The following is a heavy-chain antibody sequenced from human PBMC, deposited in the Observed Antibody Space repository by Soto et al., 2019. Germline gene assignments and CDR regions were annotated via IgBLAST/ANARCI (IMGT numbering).Heavy chain of an antibody. Sequence: SETLSLTCAVYGGSFSGYYWRLIRQPPGKGLEGIGVINHSGSTNYNPSRKSRVTIAVDTSKNQFSLKLSSVPAADTAVYYCSAVGYYYDSSGYYPRGNYWGQGTMVTVSS. CDR3: SAVGYYYDSSGYYPRGNY. D-gene: IGHD3-22*01. V-gene: IGHV4-34*01. CDR1: GGSFSGYY. CDR2: INHSGST. J-gene: IGHJ4*02.